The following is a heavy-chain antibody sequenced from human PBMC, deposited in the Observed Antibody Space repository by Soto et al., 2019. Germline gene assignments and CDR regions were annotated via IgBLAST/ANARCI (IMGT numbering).Heavy chain of an antibody. CDR2: ISSSGSYI. V-gene: IGHV3-21*01. D-gene: IGHD3-10*02. J-gene: IGHJ4*02. Sequence: LRLSCAASGFTFSSYSMNWVRQAQGKGLEWVSSISSSGSYIYYADSVKVRFTISRDNAKNSLYLQMNSLRAEDTAVYYCARDLFYTPRXWGQGTLVTVSX. CDR1: GFTFSSYS. CDR3: ARDLFYTPRX.